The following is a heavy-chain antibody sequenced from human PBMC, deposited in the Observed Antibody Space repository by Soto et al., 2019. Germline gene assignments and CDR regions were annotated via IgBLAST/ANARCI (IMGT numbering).Heavy chain of an antibody. Sequence: SETLSLTCTVSGGSISSSSYYWGWIRQPPGKGLEWIGSIYYSGSTYYNPSLKSRVTISVDTSKNQFSLKLGSVTAADTAVYYCARLITVDTAMVTADYWGQGTLVTVSS. CDR2: IYYSGST. CDR3: ARLITVDTAMVTADY. CDR1: GGSISSSSYY. J-gene: IGHJ4*02. D-gene: IGHD5-18*01. V-gene: IGHV4-39*01.